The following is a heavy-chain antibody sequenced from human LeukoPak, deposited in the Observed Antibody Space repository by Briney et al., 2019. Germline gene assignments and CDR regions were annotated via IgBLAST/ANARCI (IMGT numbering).Heavy chain of an antibody. J-gene: IGHJ5*02. Sequence: SETLSLTCTVSGGSISGHYWSWLRQPPGKGLEGLGYINYRGNTNYNPSLKSRVTISVDTSKNQFSLRLSSVTAADTAVYYCAKGYGDYVGWFDPWGQGTLVTVSS. CDR3: AKGYGDYVGWFDP. CDR2: INYRGNT. V-gene: IGHV4-59*11. D-gene: IGHD4-17*01. CDR1: GGSISGHY.